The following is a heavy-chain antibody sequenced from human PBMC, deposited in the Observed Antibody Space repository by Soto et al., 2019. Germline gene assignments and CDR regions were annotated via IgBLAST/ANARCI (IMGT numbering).Heavy chain of an antibody. V-gene: IGHV4-30-2*01. CDR2: IYHSGST. CDR1: GGSSSSGCCS. Sequence: PSETLSLTCAVSGGSSSSGCCSWSWIRQPPGKGLEWIGYIYHSGSTYYNPSLKSRVTISLDTSKNQFSLRLTSVTAADTAVYYCARLGRYYQSLDSWGPGTLVTVSS. CDR3: ARLGRYYQSLDS. D-gene: IGHD3-10*01. J-gene: IGHJ5*01.